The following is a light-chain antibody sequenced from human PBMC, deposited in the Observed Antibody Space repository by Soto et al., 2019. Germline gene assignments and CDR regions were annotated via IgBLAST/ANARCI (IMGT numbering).Light chain of an antibody. V-gene: IGKV3-20*01. CDR3: QQYGSSAT. J-gene: IGKJ1*01. Sequence: EIVLTQSSGTLSLSPGYRSTLSCVASQSVSNNYLAWYQQKPGQAPRLLIYGASNRATGIPDRFSGSGSGTDFTLTISRLEPEDFAVYYCQQYGSSATFGQGTKVDIK. CDR1: QSVSNNY. CDR2: GAS.